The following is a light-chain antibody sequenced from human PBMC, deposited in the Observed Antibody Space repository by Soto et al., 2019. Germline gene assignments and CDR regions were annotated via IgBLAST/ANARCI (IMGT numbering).Light chain of an antibody. V-gene: IGKV1-5*03. Sequence: DIQMTQSPSTLSASVGDRVTITCRASQSISSWLAWYQQKPGKAPKLLIYKASSLESVVPSRFSRSGSGTEFTLAISSLQPDDFATYYCQQYNSYPFTFGPGTKVDIK. CDR1: QSISSW. CDR2: KAS. CDR3: QQYNSYPFT. J-gene: IGKJ3*01.